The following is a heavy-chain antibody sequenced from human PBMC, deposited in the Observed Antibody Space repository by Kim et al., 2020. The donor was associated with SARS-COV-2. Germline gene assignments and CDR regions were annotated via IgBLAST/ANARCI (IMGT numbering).Heavy chain of an antibody. CDR2: ISYDGSNK. CDR3: ARPAVAARHLGDWYFDL. D-gene: IGHD6-6*01. CDR1: GFTFSSYA. J-gene: IGHJ2*01. V-gene: IGHV3-30-3*01. Sequence: GGSLRLSCAASGFTFSSYAMHWVRQAPGKGLEWVAVISYDGSNKYYADSVKGRFTISRDNSKNTLYLQMNSLRAEDTAVYYCARPAVAARHLGDWYFDLWGRGTLVTVSS.